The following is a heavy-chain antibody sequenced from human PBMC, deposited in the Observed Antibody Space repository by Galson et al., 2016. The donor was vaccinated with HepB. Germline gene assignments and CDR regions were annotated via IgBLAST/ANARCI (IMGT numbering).Heavy chain of an antibody. CDR1: DGSFSGYY. CDR2: INHSGST. D-gene: IGHD1-1*01. CDR3: ARGDGRKGNNFYYYFGMDV. Sequence: SETLSLTCVYDGSFSGYYWSWIRQSPGKGLEWIGEINHSGSTNYNPSLKSRVTISVDTSKNQFSLKLTSVTAADTAVYYCARGDGRKGNNFYYYFGMDVWGQGATITVSS. J-gene: IGHJ6*02. V-gene: IGHV4-34*01.